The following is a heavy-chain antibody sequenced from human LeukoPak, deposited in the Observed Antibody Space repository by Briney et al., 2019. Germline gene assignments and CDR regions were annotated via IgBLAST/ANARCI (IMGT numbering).Heavy chain of an antibody. CDR3: ARDPRIRDGYNLGWFDP. CDR1: GGTFSSYA. CDR2: IIPIFGTA. Sequence: ASVKVSCKASGGTFSSYAICWVRQAPGQGLEWMGGIIPIFGTANYAQKFQGRVTITADESTSTAYMELSSLRSEDTAVYYCARDPRIRDGYNLGWFDPWGQGTLVTVSS. V-gene: IGHV1-69*13. J-gene: IGHJ5*02. D-gene: IGHD5-24*01.